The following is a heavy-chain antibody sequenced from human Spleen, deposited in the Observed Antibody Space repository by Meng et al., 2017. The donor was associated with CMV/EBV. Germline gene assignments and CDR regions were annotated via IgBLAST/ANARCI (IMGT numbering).Heavy chain of an antibody. V-gene: IGHV3-30-3*01. CDR2: ISYDGSNK. Sequence: FTFCRYAMHWVRQAPGKGLEWVAFISYDGSNKYYADSVKGRFTISRDNSKNTLYLQMNSLRAEDTAVYYCARDPTSYSGYDLVNWFDPWGQGTLVTVSS. D-gene: IGHD5-12*01. CDR1: FTFCRYA. J-gene: IGHJ5*02. CDR3: ARDPTSYSGYDLVNWFDP.